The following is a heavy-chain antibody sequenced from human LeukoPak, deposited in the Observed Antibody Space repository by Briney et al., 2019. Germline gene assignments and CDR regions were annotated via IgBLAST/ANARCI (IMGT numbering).Heavy chain of an antibody. V-gene: IGHV3-23*01. CDR2: ISGSGGST. D-gene: IGHD2-15*01. CDR3: AKGLASHSYYFDY. J-gene: IGHJ4*02. Sequence: GGSLRLSCAASGFTFSSYAMSWVRQAPGKGLEWVSAISGSGGSTYYADSVKGRFTISRDNSKNTFYLQMNTLRAEDTAVYYCAKGLASHSYYFDYWGQGTLVTVSS. CDR1: GFTFSSYA.